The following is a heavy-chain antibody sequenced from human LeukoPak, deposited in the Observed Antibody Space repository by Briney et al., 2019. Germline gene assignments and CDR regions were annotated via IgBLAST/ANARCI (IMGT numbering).Heavy chain of an antibody. J-gene: IGHJ4*02. CDR2: ISSSSSTI. V-gene: IGHV3-48*01. CDR3: ASLSGYSSY. Sequence: GGSLSLSCAASGFTFSSYSMNWVRQAPGKGLEWVSYISSSSSTIYYADSVKGRFTISRDNAKNSLYLQMNSLRAEDTAVYYCASLSGYSSYWGQGTLVTVSS. CDR1: GFTFSSYS. D-gene: IGHD6-19*01.